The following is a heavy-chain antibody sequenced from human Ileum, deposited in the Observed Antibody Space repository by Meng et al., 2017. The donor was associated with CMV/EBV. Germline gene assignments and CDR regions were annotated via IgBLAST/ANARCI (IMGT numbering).Heavy chain of an antibody. J-gene: IGHJ4*02. CDR1: GFTFSDYY. CDR2: ITSGSTT. D-gene: IGHD2-2*01. V-gene: IGHV3-11*01. CDR3: ARVRTRGYYFDF. Sequence: GESLKISCAASGFTFSDYYMSWIRQAPGKGLEWITYITSGSTTYYADSVKGRFTISRDNAKNSLYLQMSSLRAEDTAVYYCARVRTRGYYFDFWGQGTLVTVSS.